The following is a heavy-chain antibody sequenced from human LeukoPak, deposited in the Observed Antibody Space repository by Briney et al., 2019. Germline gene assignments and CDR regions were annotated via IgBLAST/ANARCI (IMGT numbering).Heavy chain of an antibody. D-gene: IGHD6-19*01. CDR3: ARSGIAVAGPPYYYYYGMDV. CDR2: TRNKANSYTT. J-gene: IGHJ6*04. V-gene: IGHV3-72*01. CDR1: GFTFSDHY. Sequence: PGGSLRLSCAASGFTFSDHYMDWVRQAPGKGLEWVGRTRNKANSYTTEYAASGKGRFTISRDDSKNSLYLQMNSLKTEDTAVYYCARSGIAVAGPPYYYYYGMDVWGKGTTVTVSS.